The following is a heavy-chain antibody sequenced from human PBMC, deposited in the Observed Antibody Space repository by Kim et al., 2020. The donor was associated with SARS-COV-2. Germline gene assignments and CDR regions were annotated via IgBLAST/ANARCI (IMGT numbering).Heavy chain of an antibody. V-gene: IGHV1-3*01. D-gene: IGHD1-1*01. CDR1: GYTFMAYV. J-gene: IGHJ6*02. Sequence: ASVKVSCKASGYTFMAYVMHWVRQAPGQRLEWMGRIDAGNGNTNYAQKFKGRVTITRDTSANAVFMEVRSLRSEDTADYFCARGGTSSYYYSPMDVWGQG. CDR2: IDAGNGNT. CDR3: ARGGTSSYYYSPMDV.